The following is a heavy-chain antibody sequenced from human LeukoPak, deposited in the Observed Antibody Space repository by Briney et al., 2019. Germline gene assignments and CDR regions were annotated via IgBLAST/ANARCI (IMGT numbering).Heavy chain of an antibody. D-gene: IGHD2-15*01. CDR1: GGSISSYY. CDR3: ARELLLVGLDY. V-gene: IGHV4-4*07. Sequence: SETLSLTSTVSGGSISSYYWSWIRQPAGKGLEWIGRIYTSGSTNNNPSLKSRVTMSVDTSKNQFSLKLSSVTAADTAVYYCARELLLVGLDYWGQGTLVTVSS. CDR2: IYTSGST. J-gene: IGHJ4*02.